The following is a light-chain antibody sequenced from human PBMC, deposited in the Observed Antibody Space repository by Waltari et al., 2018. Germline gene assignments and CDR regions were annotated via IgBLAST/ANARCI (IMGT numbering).Light chain of an antibody. J-gene: IGLJ3*02. CDR1: SGSGSSTYN. V-gene: IGLV8-61*01. CDR3: SLYTGSGIWV. CDR2: KAT. Sequence: QTVVTQEPSSSVSPGGTVTLTYAFSSGSGSSTYNATWYQRTPGQAPRTLVYKATSRSSGVPDRFSGSILGNKAALTITGAQADDESDYYCSLYTGSGIWVFGGGTKLTVL.